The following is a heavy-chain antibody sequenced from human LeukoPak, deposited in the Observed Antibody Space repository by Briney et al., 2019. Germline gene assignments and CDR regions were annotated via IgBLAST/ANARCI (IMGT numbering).Heavy chain of an antibody. CDR2: IKQDGSDK. CDR3: ASFGGWLKYYFDY. D-gene: IGHD6-19*01. CDR1: GFSFSSYW. V-gene: IGHV3-7*01. J-gene: IGHJ4*02. Sequence: QPGGSLRLSYAASGFSFSSYWMSWVRQAPGKGLEWVANIKQDGSDKKYVDSVKGRFTISRDNAKNSLYLQMNSLRAEDTAVYYCASFGGWLKYYFDYWGQGTLVTVSS.